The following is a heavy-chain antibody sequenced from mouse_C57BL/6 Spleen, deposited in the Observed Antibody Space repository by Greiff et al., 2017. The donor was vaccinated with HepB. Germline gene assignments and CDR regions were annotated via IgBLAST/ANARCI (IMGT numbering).Heavy chain of an antibody. Sequence: VQLKESGPELVKPGASVKISCKASGYSFTGYYMNWVKQSPEKSLEWIGEINPSTGGTTYNQKFKAKATLTVDKSSSTAYMQLKSLTSEDSAVYYCARPLYYGSSDWYFDVWGTGTTVTVSS. CDR1: GYSFTGYY. CDR3: ARPLYYGSSDWYFDV. J-gene: IGHJ1*03. D-gene: IGHD1-1*01. V-gene: IGHV1-42*01. CDR2: INPSTGGT.